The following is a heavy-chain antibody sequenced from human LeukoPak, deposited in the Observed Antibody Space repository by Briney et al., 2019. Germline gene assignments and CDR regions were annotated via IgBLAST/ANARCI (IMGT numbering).Heavy chain of an antibody. V-gene: IGHV3-48*03. CDR2: ISSSGSTI. Sequence: GGSLRLSCAASGFTFSSYEMNWVRQAPGKGLEWVAYISSSGSTIYYADSVKGGFTISRDNAKNSLYLQMNSLRAEDTAVYYCARDAYDSSGYYTLFYFDYWGQGTLVTVSS. D-gene: IGHD3-22*01. J-gene: IGHJ4*02. CDR3: ARDAYDSSGYYTLFYFDY. CDR1: GFTFSSYE.